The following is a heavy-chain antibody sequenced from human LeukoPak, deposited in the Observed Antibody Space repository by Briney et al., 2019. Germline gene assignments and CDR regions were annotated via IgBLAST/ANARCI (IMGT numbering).Heavy chain of an antibody. CDR1: GGSFNGYY. V-gene: IGHV4-34*01. D-gene: IGHD2-2*01. Sequence: SETLSLTCAVYGGSFNGYYWSWIRQPPGKGLEWIGGINHSGSTNYNPSLKSRVTISVDTSKNQFSLKLNSVTAADTAVYYCARDCSSSSCYLDYWGQGTLVTVSS. CDR2: INHSGST. CDR3: ARDCSSSSCYLDY. J-gene: IGHJ4*02.